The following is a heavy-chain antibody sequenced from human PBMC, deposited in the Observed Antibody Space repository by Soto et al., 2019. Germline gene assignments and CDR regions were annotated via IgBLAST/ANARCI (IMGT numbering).Heavy chain of an antibody. CDR2: INPNSGGT. CDR3: ARGGEGLRFLEWLLYLDY. D-gene: IGHD3-3*01. CDR1: GYTFTGYY. V-gene: IGHV1-2*04. J-gene: IGHJ4*02. Sequence: QGQLVQSGAEVKKPGASVKVSCKASGYTFTGYYMHWVRQAPGQGLEWMGWINPNSGGTNDAQKFQGWVTMTRDTSISTAYMELSRLRSDDTAVYYCARGGEGLRFLEWLLYLDYWGQGTLVTVSS.